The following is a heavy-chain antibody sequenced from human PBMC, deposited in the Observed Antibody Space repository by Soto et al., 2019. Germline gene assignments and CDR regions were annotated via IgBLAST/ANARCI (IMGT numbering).Heavy chain of an antibody. V-gene: IGHV3-53*01. Sequence: GGSLRLSCAASGFTVSDNYMSWVRRAPGKGLEWVSVLYSHGHTYYAESVKGRFTISRDNSKNTLYLQMSSLRVEDTAMYYCARGRGNGWFYPDSWGQGTLFTVAS. D-gene: IGHD6-19*01. CDR2: LYSHGHT. CDR3: ARGRGNGWFYPDS. J-gene: IGHJ4*02. CDR1: GFTVSDNY.